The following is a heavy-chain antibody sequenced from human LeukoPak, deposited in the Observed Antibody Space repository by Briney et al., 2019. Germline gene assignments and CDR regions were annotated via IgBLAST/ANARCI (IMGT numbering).Heavy chain of an antibody. D-gene: IGHD6-6*01. CDR1: GGSISSYY. CDR2: VYYSGSA. J-gene: IGHJ4*02. Sequence: PSETLSLTCTVSGGSISSYYWSWIRQPAGKGLERIGYVYYSGSADYNPSLRSRVTLSVDTSKNQFSLTLTSVTAADTAMYYCATTTIGSSSSYYFDYWGRGTLVTVSS. CDR3: ATTTIGSSSSYYFDY. V-gene: IGHV4-59*03.